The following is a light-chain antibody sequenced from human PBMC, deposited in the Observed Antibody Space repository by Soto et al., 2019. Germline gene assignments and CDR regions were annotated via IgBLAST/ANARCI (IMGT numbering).Light chain of an antibody. CDR1: QSVLSSSNNMNY. CDR2: WAS. Sequence: DIVLTQSPDSLAVSLGERATINCKSSQSVLSSSNNMNYLTWYQQKPGQPPKMLIYWASTRESGVPDRFSGSGSGTDFTLTISNLQAEDVAVYYCQQYYSAPLTFGGGTKVELK. CDR3: QQYYSAPLT. J-gene: IGKJ4*01. V-gene: IGKV4-1*01.